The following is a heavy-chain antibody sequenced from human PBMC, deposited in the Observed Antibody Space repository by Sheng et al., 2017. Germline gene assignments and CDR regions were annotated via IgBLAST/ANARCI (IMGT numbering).Heavy chain of an antibody. CDR3: ARLIVRGANFDY. J-gene: IGHJ4*01. CDR2: IYYSGST. V-gene: IGHV4-39*07. CDR1: GGSISSSSYY. D-gene: IGHD3-10*01. Sequence: QLQLQESGPGLVKPSETLSLTCTVSGGSISSSSYYWGWIRQPPGKGLEWIGSIYYSGSTYYNPSLKSRVTISVDTSKNQFSLKLSSVTAADTAVYYCARLIVRGANFDYWGQERWSPSPQ.